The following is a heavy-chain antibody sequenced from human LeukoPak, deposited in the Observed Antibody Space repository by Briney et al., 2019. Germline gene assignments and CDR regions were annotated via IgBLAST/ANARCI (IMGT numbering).Heavy chain of an antibody. J-gene: IGHJ4*02. D-gene: IGHD4-23*01. CDR3: AREAVAYTSYYFDY. V-gene: IGHV1-69*06. CDR1: GDTFSSYA. CDR2: IIPTFGTA. Sequence: SVRVSCKASGDTFSSYAITWVRQAPGQGLEWMGRIIPTFGTANYAQRFQGRVTITADKSTSTAYMVLSSLRSEDTAVYYCAREAVAYTSYYFDYWGQGTLVTVSS.